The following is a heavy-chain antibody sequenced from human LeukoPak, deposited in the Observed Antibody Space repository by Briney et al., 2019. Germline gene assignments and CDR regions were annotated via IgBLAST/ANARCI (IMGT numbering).Heavy chain of an antibody. CDR2: IYYSGST. CDR3: ARGSSSNDY. V-gene: IGHV4-59*01. Sequence: SETLSLTCTVSGGSISSYYWSWIRQPPGKGLEWIGYIYYSGSTNYNPSLKSRVTISVDTSKNQFSLKPSSVTAADTAVYYCARGSSSNDYWGQGTLVTVSS. D-gene: IGHD6-6*01. CDR1: GGSISSYY. J-gene: IGHJ4*02.